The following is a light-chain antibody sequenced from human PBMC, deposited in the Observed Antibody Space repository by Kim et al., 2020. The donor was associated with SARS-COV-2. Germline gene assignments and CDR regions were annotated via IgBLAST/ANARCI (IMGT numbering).Light chain of an antibody. Sequence: SPGERPSLSCRASQSVRSIYLAWYQQKPGQAPRLLIYGASSRATGIPDRFSGSGSGTDFTLTISRLEPEDFAVYYFQQYGSSPWTFGQGTKVEIK. CDR3: QQYGSSPWT. V-gene: IGKV3-20*01. CDR1: QSVRSIY. J-gene: IGKJ1*01. CDR2: GAS.